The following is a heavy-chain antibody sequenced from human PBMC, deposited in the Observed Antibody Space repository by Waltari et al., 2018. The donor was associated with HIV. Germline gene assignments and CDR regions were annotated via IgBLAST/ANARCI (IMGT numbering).Heavy chain of an antibody. CDR2: INAGNGNT. J-gene: IGHJ5*02. Sequence: QVQLVQSGAEVKKPGASATVSCTASGYTFTSYAMHWVRQAPGQRLEWMGWINAGNGNTKYAQKFQGRVTITRDTSASTAYMELSSLRSEDTAVYYCARDYLPHTVPVRWYNWFDPWGQGTLVTVSS. D-gene: IGHD3-10*01. CDR3: ARDYLPHTVPVRWYNWFDP. V-gene: IGHV1-3*01. CDR1: GYTFTSYA.